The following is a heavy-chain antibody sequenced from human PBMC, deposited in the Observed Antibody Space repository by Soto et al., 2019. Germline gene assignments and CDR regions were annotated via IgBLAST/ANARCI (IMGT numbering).Heavy chain of an antibody. CDR1: GASISTYY. CDR3: ARGCSEGGLDV. Sequence: QMQLQESGPGVVKSSETLSLTCTVSGASISTYYWTWIRQAPGKGLEWIGYLYYRWNTNYNPSLKSRATMSVDTSTNHFYLTLTSANAADTAVYFCARGCSEGGLDVWGQGTTVAVSS. D-gene: IGHD3-10*02. V-gene: IGHV4-59*01. CDR2: LYYRWNT. J-gene: IGHJ6*02.